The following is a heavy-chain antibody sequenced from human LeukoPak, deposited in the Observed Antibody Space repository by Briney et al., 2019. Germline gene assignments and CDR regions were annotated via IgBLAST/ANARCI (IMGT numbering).Heavy chain of an antibody. CDR1: GGTFSSYA. J-gene: IGHJ5*02. V-gene: IGHV1-69*06. CDR2: IIPIFGTA. D-gene: IGHD3-9*01. CDR3: ARDDYDILTGYPNWFDP. Sequence: ASVKVSCKASGGTFSSYAISWVRQAPGQGLEWMGGIIPIFGTANYAQKFQGRVTITADKSSSTAYMELSSLRSEDTAVYYCARDDYDILTGYPNWFDPWGQGTLVTVSS.